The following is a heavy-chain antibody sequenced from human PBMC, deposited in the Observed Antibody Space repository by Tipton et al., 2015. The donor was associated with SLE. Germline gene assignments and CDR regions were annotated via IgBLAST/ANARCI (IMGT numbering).Heavy chain of an antibody. CDR3: AREQLVRAFDI. CDR1: GFTFSSYS. D-gene: IGHD6-6*01. CDR2: ISSSSSYI. V-gene: IGHV3-21*03. J-gene: IGHJ3*02. Sequence: SLRLFCAASGFTFSSYSMNWVRQAPGKGLEWVSSISSSSSYIYYADSVKGRFTISRENAKNSLYLQMNSLRAEDTAVYYCAREQLVRAFDIWGQGTMVTVSS.